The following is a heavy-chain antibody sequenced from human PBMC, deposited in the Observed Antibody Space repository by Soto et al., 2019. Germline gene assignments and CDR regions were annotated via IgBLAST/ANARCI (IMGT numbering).Heavy chain of an antibody. V-gene: IGHV1-3*05. CDR3: AWSGSSGPTDF. D-gene: IGHD3-10*01. Sequence: QVQLVQSGAEEKKPGASVKVSCKASGYTFTSYAMHWVRQAPGQRLEWMGWINAGNGNTKYSQKFQARVTITRDTSASTAYMELSSLRYEDTAVYYCAWSGSSGPTDFWGQGTLVTVSS. CDR1: GYTFTSYA. J-gene: IGHJ4*02. CDR2: INAGNGNT.